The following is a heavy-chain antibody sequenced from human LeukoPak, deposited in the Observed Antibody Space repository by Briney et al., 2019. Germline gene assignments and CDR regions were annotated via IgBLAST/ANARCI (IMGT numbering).Heavy chain of an antibody. D-gene: IGHD6-13*01. V-gene: IGHV4-34*01. CDR3: AREYSSSFDY. Sequence: SETLSLTCAVYGGSFSGYYWSWIRQPPGKGLEWIGEINHSGSTNYNPSLKSRVTISVDTSKSQFSLKLSSVTAADTAVYYCAREYSSSFDYWGQGTLVTVSS. CDR2: INHSGST. CDR1: GGSFSGYY. J-gene: IGHJ4*02.